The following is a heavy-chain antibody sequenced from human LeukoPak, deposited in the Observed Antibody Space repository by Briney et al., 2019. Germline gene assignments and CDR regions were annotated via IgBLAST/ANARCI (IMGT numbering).Heavy chain of an antibody. Sequence: PSETLSLTCTVSGGSISSYYWSWIRQPPGKGLEWIGYIYYSGSTNYNPSLKSRVTISVDTSKNQFSLKLSSVTAADTAVYYCARVAVITLGWFDPWGQGTLVTVSS. CDR1: GGSISSYY. V-gene: IGHV4-59*01. J-gene: IGHJ5*02. CDR3: ARVAVITLGWFDP. D-gene: IGHD3-22*01. CDR2: IYYSGST.